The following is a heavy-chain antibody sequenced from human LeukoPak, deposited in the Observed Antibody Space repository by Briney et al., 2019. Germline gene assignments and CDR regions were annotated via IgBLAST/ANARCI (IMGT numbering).Heavy chain of an antibody. CDR3: ARAGYIYYYYGMDV. D-gene: IGHD5-24*01. CDR2: IYYSGST. J-gene: IGHJ6*02. CDR1: GGPISSYY. V-gene: IGHV4-59*01. Sequence: PSETLSLTCTVSGGPISSYYWSWMREPPGKGLEGSGYIYYSGSTNYNPSLKSRVTISVDTSKNQFSLKLSSVTAADTAVYYCARAGYIYYYYGMDVWGQGTTVTVS.